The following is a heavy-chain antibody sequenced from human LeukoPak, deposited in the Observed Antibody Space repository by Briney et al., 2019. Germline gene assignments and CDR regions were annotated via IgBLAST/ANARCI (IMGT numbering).Heavy chain of an antibody. CDR3: ARGGRWELPRPYAFDI. V-gene: IGHV3-30*02. D-gene: IGHD1-26*01. CDR1: GFTFSSYG. J-gene: IGHJ3*02. Sequence: GGSLRLSCAASGFTFSSYGMHWVRQAPGKGLEWVAFIRHDGSNKYYADSVKGRFTISRDSSKNTLYLQMNSLRAGDTAVYYCARGGRWELPRPYAFDIWGQGTTVTVSS. CDR2: IRHDGSNK.